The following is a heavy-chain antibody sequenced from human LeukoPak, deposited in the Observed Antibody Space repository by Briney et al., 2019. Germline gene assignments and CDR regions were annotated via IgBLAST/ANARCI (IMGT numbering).Heavy chain of an antibody. V-gene: IGHV3-30*18. CDR2: ISYDGSHI. CDR3: AKAYNWNFLAFDY. D-gene: IGHD1-7*01. Sequence: GGSLRLSCAASGFTFSTYGLHWVRQAPGKGLEWVAVISYDGSHIYYADSVKGRFTISRDNSKNTLYLQMNSLRAEDTAVYYCAKAYNWNFLAFDYWGQGTLVTVSS. CDR1: GFTFSTYG. J-gene: IGHJ4*02.